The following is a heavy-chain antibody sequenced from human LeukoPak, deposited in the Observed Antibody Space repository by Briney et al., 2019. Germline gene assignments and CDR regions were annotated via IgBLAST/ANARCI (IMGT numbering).Heavy chain of an antibody. V-gene: IGHV3-11*01. CDR2: ISGSGNII. CDR3: ARYCGGGSCYSGLDY. J-gene: IGHJ4*02. CDR1: GFTFSDEY. Sequence: PGGSLRLSCAASGFTFSDEYMNWIRQAPGKGLEWVSYISGSGNIIYYADSVKGRFTISRDNARNSLYLQVTNLRAEDTAVYYCARYCGGGSCYSGLDYWGQGTLVTVSS. D-gene: IGHD2-15*01.